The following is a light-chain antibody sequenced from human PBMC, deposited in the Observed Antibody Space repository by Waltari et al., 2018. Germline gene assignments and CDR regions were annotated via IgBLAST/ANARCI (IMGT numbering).Light chain of an antibody. CDR3: QQSYVTPST. V-gene: IGKV1-39*01. J-gene: IGKJ4*01. Sequence: DIQMPQSPSSLSASVGDRVTITCRASQSVRSFLNWYQQKPGKAPKLLIYTTSTLQSGVPSRFTGSGSGTDFTLTINSLQPEDFATYYCQQSYVTPSTFGGGTKVDIK. CDR1: QSVRSF. CDR2: TTS.